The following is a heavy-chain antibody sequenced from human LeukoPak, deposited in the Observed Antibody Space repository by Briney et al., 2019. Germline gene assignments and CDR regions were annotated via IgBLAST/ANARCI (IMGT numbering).Heavy chain of an antibody. CDR2: INPPSGGT. Sequence: VSVKVSCQASGYTFTGYYMHWVGQAPGQGLEWMGRINPPSGGTNYAQKFQGRVTMTRDTSISTAYLELSRLRSNDTAVYYCARMIAAAGTSYYYYYMDVWGKGTTVTVS. CDR1: GYTFTGYY. V-gene: IGHV1-2*06. J-gene: IGHJ6*03. CDR3: ARMIAAAGTSYYYYYMDV. D-gene: IGHD6-13*01.